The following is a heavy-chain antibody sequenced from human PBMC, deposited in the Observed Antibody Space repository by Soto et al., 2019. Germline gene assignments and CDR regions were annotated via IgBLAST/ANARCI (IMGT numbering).Heavy chain of an antibody. J-gene: IGHJ4*02. CDR3: ARDDLGYCSGGSCFITDY. V-gene: IGHV1-2*06. CDR2: INPNSGGT. CDR1: GYISTDYY. D-gene: IGHD2-15*01. Sequence: GASVKVSCKASGYISTDYYMHWVRQAPGQEIGWMGRINPNSGGTNYAQKFQGRVTMTRDTSISIAYTELSSLRSDDTAVYYFARDDLGYCSGGSCFITDYWGQGTLVTVSS.